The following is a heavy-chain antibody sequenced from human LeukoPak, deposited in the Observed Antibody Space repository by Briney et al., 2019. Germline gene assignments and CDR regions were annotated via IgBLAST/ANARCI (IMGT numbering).Heavy chain of an antibody. J-gene: IGHJ4*02. CDR1: GGSISSSSYY. D-gene: IGHD6-13*01. Sequence: SETLSLTCTVSGGSISSSSYYWGWIRQPPGKGLEWIGYIYYSGSTNYNPSLKSRVTISVDTSKNQFSLRLSSVTAADTAVYYCARDHGGYSSSWYPAYWGQGTLVTVSS. V-gene: IGHV4-61*01. CDR3: ARDHGGYSSSWYPAY. CDR2: IYYSGST.